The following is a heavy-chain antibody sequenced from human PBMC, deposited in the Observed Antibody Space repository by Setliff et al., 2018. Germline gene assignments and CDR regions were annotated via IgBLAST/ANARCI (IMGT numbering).Heavy chain of an antibody. CDR2: ISSDGVRT. D-gene: IGHD6-6*01. CDR3: ARGGGVYLAFDI. CDR1: GFTFSSSA. V-gene: IGHV3-64*02. J-gene: IGHJ3*02. Sequence: PGGSLRLSCAASGFTFSSSAMHWVRQAPGKGLQYVSAISSDGVRTYYVDSVKGRFTISRDNYKNTLYLQMGSLRAEDMAVYYCARGGGVYLAFDIWGQGTMVTVSS.